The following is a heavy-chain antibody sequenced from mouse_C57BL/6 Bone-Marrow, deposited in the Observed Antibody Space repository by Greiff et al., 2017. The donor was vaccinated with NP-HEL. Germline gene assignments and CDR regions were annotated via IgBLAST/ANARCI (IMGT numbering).Heavy chain of an antibody. CDR2: ISYDGSN. D-gene: IGHD4-1*01. J-gene: IGHJ2*01. CDR1: GYSITSGYY. CDR3: AREGTGWYFDY. Sequence: EVHLVESGPGLVKPSQSLSLTCSVTGYSITSGYYWNWIRQFPGNKLEWMGYISYDGSNNYNPSLKNRISITRDTSKNQFFLKLNSVTTEDTATYYCAREGTGWYFDYWGQGTTLTVSS. V-gene: IGHV3-6*01.